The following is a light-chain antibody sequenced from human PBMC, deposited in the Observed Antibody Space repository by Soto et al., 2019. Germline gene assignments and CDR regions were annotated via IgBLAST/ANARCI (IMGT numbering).Light chain of an antibody. CDR3: VQALQTPPT. Sequence: DIVMTQSPLSLPVTPGEQASISCRSSQSLLHSNGYNYLDWYLQKPGQSPQLLIYLGSNRASGVPDRLSGSGSGTDFTLKISRVEAEDVGVYYCVQALQTPPTSCQGTRLEIK. CDR1: QSLLHSNGYNY. J-gene: IGKJ5*01. V-gene: IGKV2-28*01. CDR2: LGS.